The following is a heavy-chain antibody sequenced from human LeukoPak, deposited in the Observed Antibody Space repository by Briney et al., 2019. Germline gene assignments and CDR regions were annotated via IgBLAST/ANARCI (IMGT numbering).Heavy chain of an antibody. J-gene: IGHJ4*02. CDR3: ARDYDSSGYSGFDY. D-gene: IGHD3-22*01. Sequence: PSETLSLTCTVSGGSISSYYWSWIRQPPGKGLEWIGYIYYSGSTNYNPSLKSRVTISVDTSENQFSLKLSSVTAADTAVYYCARDYDSSGYSGFDYWGQGTLVTVSS. V-gene: IGHV4-59*01. CDR2: IYYSGST. CDR1: GGSISSYY.